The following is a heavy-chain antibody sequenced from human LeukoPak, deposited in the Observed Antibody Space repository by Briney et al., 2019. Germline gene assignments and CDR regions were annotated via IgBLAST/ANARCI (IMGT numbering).Heavy chain of an antibody. D-gene: IGHD3-22*01. CDR1: GFTFRRFV. CDR2: ITSNGGNT. CDR3: ARATLEGYYDT. J-gene: IGHJ4*02. V-gene: IGHV3-64*01. Sequence: GWSLRLSCPSSGFTFRRFVLHWVRQAPGKGLEYVSAITSNGGNTYYANSVKGRFTISRDNSKNTLYLQMGGLRAEDMALYYCARATLEGYYDTWGQGTLVTVSS.